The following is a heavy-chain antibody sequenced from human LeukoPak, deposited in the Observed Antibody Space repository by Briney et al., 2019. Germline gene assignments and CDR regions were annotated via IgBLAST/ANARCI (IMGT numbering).Heavy chain of an antibody. CDR2: IYTSGST. CDR1: GGSISSYY. V-gene: IGHV4-4*07. CDR3: ARGSYYGDHDY. J-gene: IGHJ4*02. Sequence: SKTLSLXCTVSGGSISSYYWSWIRQPAGKGLEWIGRIYTSGSTNYSPSLKSRVTMSVDTSKNRFSLNLSSVTAADTAVYYCARGSYYGDHDYWGQGTLVTVSS. D-gene: IGHD4-17*01.